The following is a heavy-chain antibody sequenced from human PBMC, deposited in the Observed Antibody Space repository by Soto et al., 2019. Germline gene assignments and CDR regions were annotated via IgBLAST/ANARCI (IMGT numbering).Heavy chain of an antibody. V-gene: IGHV4-31*03. CDR2: IYYSGST. CDR1: GGPISSGGYY. J-gene: IGHJ5*02. CDR3: ARTYYYGSGSYWNNWFDP. D-gene: IGHD3-10*01. Sequence: PSETLSLTCTVSGGPISSGGYYWSWIRQHPGKGLEWIGYIYYSGSTYYNPSLKSRVTISVDTSKNQFSLKLSSVTAADTAVYYCARTYYYGSGSYWNNWFDPWGQGTLVTVSS.